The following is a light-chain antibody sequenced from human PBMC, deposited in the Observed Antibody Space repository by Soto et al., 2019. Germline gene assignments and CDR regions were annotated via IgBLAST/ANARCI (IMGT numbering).Light chain of an antibody. CDR1: SSNIGAGYD. J-gene: IGLJ3*02. CDR3: SSYTSSSTLEV. Sequence: QSVLTQPPSVSGAPGQRVTISCTGSSSNIGAGYDVHWYQQLPGTAPKLLIYGNSNRPSGVSNRFSGSKSGNTASLTISGLQAEDEADYYCSSYTSSSTLEVFGGGTKVTVL. CDR2: GNS. V-gene: IGLV1-40*01.